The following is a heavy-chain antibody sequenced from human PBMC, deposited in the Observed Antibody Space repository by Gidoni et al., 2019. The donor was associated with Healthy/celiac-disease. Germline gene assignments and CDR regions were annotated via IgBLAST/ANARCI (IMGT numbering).Heavy chain of an antibody. CDR2: ISGSGGST. J-gene: IGHJ6*02. CDR1: GFTFSSYA. Sequence: EVQLLESGVGLLHPGGSLRLSCAASGFTFSSYAMRGVRQAQGKGLEWVSAISGSGGSTYYADSVKGRFTISRDNSKNTLYLQMNSMRAEDTAVYYCAKSYAFYYYGMDVWGQGTTVTVSS. D-gene: IGHD2-8*01. CDR3: AKSYAFYYYGMDV. V-gene: IGHV3-23*01.